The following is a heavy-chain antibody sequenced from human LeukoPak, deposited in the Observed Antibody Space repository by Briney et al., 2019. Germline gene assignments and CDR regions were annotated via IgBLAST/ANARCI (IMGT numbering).Heavy chain of an antibody. Sequence: PGRSLRLSCAASGFTFSSYGMHWVRQAPGKGLEWVAVISYDGSKKYYADSVKGRFTISRDNSKTTLYLQMNSLRAEDTAVYYCAKDPYGGYDSFYFDYWGQGTLVTVSS. CDR1: GFTFSSYG. J-gene: IGHJ4*02. CDR3: AKDPYGGYDSFYFDY. V-gene: IGHV3-30*18. D-gene: IGHD5-12*01. CDR2: ISYDGSKK.